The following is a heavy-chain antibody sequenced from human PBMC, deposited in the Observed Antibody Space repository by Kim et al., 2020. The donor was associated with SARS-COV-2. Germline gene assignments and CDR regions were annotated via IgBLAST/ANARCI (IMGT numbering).Heavy chain of an antibody. Sequence: SETLSLTYTVSGGSISSGGYYWSWIRQHPGKGLVWIGYIYYSGSTYYNPSLKSRVTISVDTSKNQFSLKLSSVTAADAAVYYCARGAEMSSSWYGVRYYYGMDVGGQRTTDPVSS. CDR1: GGSISSGGYY. D-gene: IGHD6-13*01. CDR2: IYYSGST. V-gene: IGHV4-31*03. J-gene: IGHJ6*02. CDR3: ARGAEMSSSWYGVRYYYGMDV.